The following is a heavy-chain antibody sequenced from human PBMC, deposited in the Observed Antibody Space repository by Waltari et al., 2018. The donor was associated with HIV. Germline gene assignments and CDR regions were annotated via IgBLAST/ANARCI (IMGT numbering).Heavy chain of an antibody. D-gene: IGHD7-27*01. CDR1: GYSISSGSH. CDR3: ARRSGEYWYFDL. CDR2: MYHSGST. J-gene: IGHJ2*01. Sequence: QVQLQESGPGLVKPSETLSLTCTVSGYSISSGSHWGWIRQPPGKGLEWIGSMYHSGSTYYNPSLKSRVTMSVDTSKNQFSLKLSSVTAADTAVYYCARRSGEYWYFDLWGRGTLVTVSS. V-gene: IGHV4-38-2*02.